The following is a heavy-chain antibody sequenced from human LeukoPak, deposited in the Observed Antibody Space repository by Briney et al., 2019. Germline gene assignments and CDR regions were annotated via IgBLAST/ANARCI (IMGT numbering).Heavy chain of an antibody. CDR1: GFTFSNYG. V-gene: IGHV3-30*18. CDR2: ISYDGVNK. Sequence: GKSLRLSCAASGFTFSNYGMHWVRQAPGKGLEWVALISYDGVNKYYADSVKGRFTISRDNSKNTLYLLMNSLRVEDTALYYCAKLRELVTYYYYYGLAVWGQGTTVTVSS. J-gene: IGHJ6*02. D-gene: IGHD1-1*01. CDR3: AKLRELVTYYYYYGLAV.